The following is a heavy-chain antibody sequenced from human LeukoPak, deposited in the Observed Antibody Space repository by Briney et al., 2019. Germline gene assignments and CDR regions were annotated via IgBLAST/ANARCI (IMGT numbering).Heavy chain of an antibody. CDR1: GYTFTGYY. V-gene: IGHV1-2*02. CDR3: ARVPGKYYYGSGSKYYYYYGMDV. CDR2: INPNSGGT. D-gene: IGHD3-10*01. Sequence: ASVKVSCKASGYTFTGYYMHWVRQAPGQGLEWMGWINPNSGGTNYARKFQGRVTMTRDTSISTAHMELSRLRSDDTAMYYCARVPGKYYYGSGSKYYYYYGMDVWGQGTTVTVSS. J-gene: IGHJ6*02.